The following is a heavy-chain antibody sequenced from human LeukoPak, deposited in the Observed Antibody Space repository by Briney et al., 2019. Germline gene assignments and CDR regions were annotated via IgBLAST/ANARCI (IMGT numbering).Heavy chain of an antibody. V-gene: IGHV3-30*04. Sequence: GGSLRLSCEASGITFSSYAMHWVRQAPGKGLEWVAVISYDGSNKYYADSVKGRFTISRDNSKNTLYLQMNSLRAEDTAVYYCAKERVVAPYYFDYWGQGTLVTVSS. D-gene: IGHD3-22*01. CDR3: AKERVVAPYYFDY. J-gene: IGHJ4*02. CDR2: ISYDGSNK. CDR1: GITFSSYA.